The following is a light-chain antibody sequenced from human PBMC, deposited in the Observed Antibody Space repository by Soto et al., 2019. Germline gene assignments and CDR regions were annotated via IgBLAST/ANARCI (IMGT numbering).Light chain of an antibody. V-gene: IGLV2-8*01. CDR3: CSYADSSYV. J-gene: IGLJ1*01. CDR2: EVN. Sequence: QSALTQPPSASGSPGQSVTISCTGTSSDIGAYNYVSWYQQHPGKAPKLLIYEVNKRPSGVPDRFSGSKSGTTASLTVSGLQAADEADYYCCSYADSSYVFGTGTKVTVL. CDR1: SSDIGAYNY.